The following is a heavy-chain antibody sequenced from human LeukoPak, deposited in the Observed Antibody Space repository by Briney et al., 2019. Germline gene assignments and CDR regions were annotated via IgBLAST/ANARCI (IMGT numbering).Heavy chain of an antibody. Sequence: SETLSLTCTVSGGSISSHYWSWIRQPPGKGLEWIGYIYYSGSTNYNPSLKSRVTISVDTSKIQFSLKLSSVTAADTAVYYCARETYCSSTSCYIEGPHWFDPWGQGTLVTVSS. CDR1: GGSISSHY. CDR3: ARETYCSSTSCYIEGPHWFDP. J-gene: IGHJ5*02. V-gene: IGHV4-59*11. CDR2: IYYSGST. D-gene: IGHD2-2*02.